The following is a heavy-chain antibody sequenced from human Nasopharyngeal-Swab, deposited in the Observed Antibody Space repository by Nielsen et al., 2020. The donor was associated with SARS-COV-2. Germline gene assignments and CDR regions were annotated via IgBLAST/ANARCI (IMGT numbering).Heavy chain of an antibody. Sequence: SETLSLTCTVSGGSFSTYYWNWLRQPPGKGLEWIGHIYYSGSTNYSPSLESRVTISVDTSKNQFSLKLSSVTAADTAVYYCARAAYNTIGWFDPWGQGTLVTVSS. J-gene: IGHJ5*02. D-gene: IGHD3-3*01. CDR2: IYYSGST. V-gene: IGHV4-59*01. CDR3: ARAAYNTIGWFDP. CDR1: GGSFSTYY.